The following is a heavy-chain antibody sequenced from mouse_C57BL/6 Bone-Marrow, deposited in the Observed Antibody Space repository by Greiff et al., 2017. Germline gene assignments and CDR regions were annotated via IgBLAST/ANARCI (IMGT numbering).Heavy chain of an antibody. D-gene: IGHD2-10*01. CDR1: GYTFTRYG. CDR3: AISYHDD. J-gene: IGHJ2*01. CDR2: IDPSDSYT. V-gene: IGHV1-59*01. Sequence: QVKLQQPGAELVRPGTSVKLSCKASGYTFTRYGMHWVKQRPGKGLEWIGVIDPSDSYTNYNQKFKGKATLTVDKSSSTVNMQLSSLTSEDSAVYYGAISYHDDWGQGPTLTVSS.